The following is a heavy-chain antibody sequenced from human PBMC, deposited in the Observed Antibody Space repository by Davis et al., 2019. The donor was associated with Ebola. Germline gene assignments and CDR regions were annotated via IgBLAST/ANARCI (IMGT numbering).Heavy chain of an antibody. Sequence: MPSETLSLTCTVSGGSISSSSYYWGWIRQPPGKGLEWIGRIYYSGSTNYNPSLKSRVTISVDTSKNQFSLKLSSVTAADTAVYYCARFRRTFYYYYGMDVWGQGTTVTVSS. CDR2: IYYSGST. J-gene: IGHJ6*02. CDR1: GGSISSSSYY. CDR3: ARFRRTFYYYYGMDV. V-gene: IGHV4-39*07. D-gene: IGHD1/OR15-1a*01.